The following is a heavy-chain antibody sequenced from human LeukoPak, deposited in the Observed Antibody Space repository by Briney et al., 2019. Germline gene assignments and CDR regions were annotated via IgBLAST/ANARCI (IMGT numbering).Heavy chain of an antibody. CDR2: IIPIFGTA. D-gene: IGHD2/OR15-2a*01. CDR1: GGTFSSYA. CDR3: ARDNSAPNWFDP. J-gene: IGHJ5*02. V-gene: IGHV1-69*06. Sequence: ASVKVSCKASGGTFSSYAISWVRQAPGQGLEWMGGIIPIFGTANYAQKFQGRVTITADKSTSTAYMELSSLRSEDTAVYYCARDNSAPNWFDPWGQGTLATVSS.